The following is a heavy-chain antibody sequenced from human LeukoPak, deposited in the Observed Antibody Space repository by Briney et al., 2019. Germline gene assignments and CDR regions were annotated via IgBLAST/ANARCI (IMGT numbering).Heavy chain of an antibody. V-gene: IGHV3-48*03. D-gene: IGHD2-15*01. CDR2: ISSSGSTI. CDR3: ARDSGCSGGSCYPYYDY. J-gene: IGHJ4*02. Sequence: GGSLRLSCAASGFTFSSYEMNWVRQAPGKGLEWVSYISSSGSTIYYADTVKSRFTISRDNAKNSLYLQMNSLRAEDTAIYYCARDSGCSGGSCYPYYDYWGQGTLVTVSS. CDR1: GFTFSSYE.